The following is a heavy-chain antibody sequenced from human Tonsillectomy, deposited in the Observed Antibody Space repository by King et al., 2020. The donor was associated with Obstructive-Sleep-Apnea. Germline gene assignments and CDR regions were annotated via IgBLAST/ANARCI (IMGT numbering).Heavy chain of an antibody. V-gene: IGHV3-33*06. CDR1: GFTFSSYG. J-gene: IGHJ4*02. D-gene: IGHD2-2*01. Sequence: VQLVESGGGVVQPGRSLRLSCAASGFTFSSYGMHWVRQAPGKGLEWGAVIGFDGSNKYYADSVKGRFPISRDNSKNTLYLQMNSLRAEDTAVYYCAKDQYCSSTSCPRGGFDYWGQGTLVTVSS. CDR2: IGFDGSNK. CDR3: AKDQYCSSTSCPRGGFDY.